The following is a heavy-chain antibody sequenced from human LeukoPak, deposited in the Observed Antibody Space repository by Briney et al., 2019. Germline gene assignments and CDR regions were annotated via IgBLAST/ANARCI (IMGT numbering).Heavy chain of an antibody. V-gene: IGHV4-34*01. CDR2: INHSGST. D-gene: IGHD3-3*01. Sequence: KASETLSLTCAVYGGSFSGYYWSWIRQPPGKGLEWIGEINHSGSTNYNPSLKSRVTISVDTSKNQFSLKLSSVTAADTAVYYCARGPYYVFWSGYQNWFDPWGQGTLVTVSS. J-gene: IGHJ5*02. CDR3: ARGPYYVFWSGYQNWFDP. CDR1: GGSFSGYY.